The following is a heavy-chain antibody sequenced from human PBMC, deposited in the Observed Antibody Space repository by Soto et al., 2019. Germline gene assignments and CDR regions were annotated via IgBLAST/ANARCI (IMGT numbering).Heavy chain of an antibody. CDR1: GGSISHYY. D-gene: IGHD3-22*01. CDR2: IYYSGST. V-gene: IGHV4-59*01. Sequence: QVQLQESGPGLVKPSETLSLTCTVSGGSISHYYWSWIRQPPGKGLEWIGYIYYSGSTNYNPSLKSRVTIARDTSKNQCSLIVSSVTAADTAGYYCAREAGYYDRSGYNWFDPWGQGSQVTVSS. CDR3: AREAGYYDRSGYNWFDP. J-gene: IGHJ5*02.